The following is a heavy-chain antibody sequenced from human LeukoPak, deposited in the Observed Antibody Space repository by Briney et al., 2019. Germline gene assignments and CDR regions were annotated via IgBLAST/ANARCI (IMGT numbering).Heavy chain of an antibody. V-gene: IGHV4-39*01. Sequence: SETLSLTCTVSGGSISSSSYYWGWIRQPPGKGLEWIGSIYYSGSTYYNPSLKSRVTISVDTSKNQFSLKLSSVTAADTAVYYCARVVAVADPYYFDYWGQGTLVTVSS. CDR1: GGSISSSSYY. D-gene: IGHD6-19*01. CDR3: ARVVAVADPYYFDY. CDR2: IYYSGST. J-gene: IGHJ4*02.